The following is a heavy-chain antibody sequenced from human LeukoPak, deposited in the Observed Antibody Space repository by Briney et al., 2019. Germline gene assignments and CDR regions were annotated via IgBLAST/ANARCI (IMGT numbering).Heavy chain of an antibody. D-gene: IGHD3-10*01. Sequence: PGGSLRLSCAASGFTFSNYGMNWVRQAPGKGLEWVSFTDTSGNYIYYGDSVKGRFTTSRDNAKNLMFLQMNGLRAEDTAVYYCARGRSITLLRGVAMSDGFDIWGQGAMVAVSS. V-gene: IGHV3-21*01. J-gene: IGHJ3*02. CDR2: TDTSGNYI. CDR1: GFTFSNYG. CDR3: ARGRSITLLRGVAMSDGFDI.